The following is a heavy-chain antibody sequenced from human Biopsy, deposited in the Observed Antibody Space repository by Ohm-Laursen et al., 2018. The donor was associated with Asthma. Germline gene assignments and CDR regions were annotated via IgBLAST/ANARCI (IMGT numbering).Heavy chain of an antibody. CDR2: VSWNSGSI. CDR1: GFTFDDYA. J-gene: IGHJ5*02. CDR3: AKDRSGWYNWVGWFDP. D-gene: IGHD6-19*01. Sequence: SLRLFCTASGFTFDDYAMHWVRQAPGKGLEWVSGVSWNSGSIDYADSVKGRFTLSRDISKNTVSLQMSSLRAEDTAVYFCAKDRSGWYNWVGWFDPWGQGTLVTVSS. V-gene: IGHV3-9*01.